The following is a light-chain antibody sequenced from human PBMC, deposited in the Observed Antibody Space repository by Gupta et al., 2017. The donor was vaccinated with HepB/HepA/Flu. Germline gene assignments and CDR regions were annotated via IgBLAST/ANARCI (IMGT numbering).Light chain of an antibody. Sequence: VGDQEPSVPGSPGGTVTLTCGLSSGSVSTSYYPSWYQQTPGQAPRTLIYSTNTRSSGVPDRFSGSILGNKAALTITGAQADDESDDYCVLYMGSGIWVFGGGTKLTVL. CDR1: SGSVSTSYY. J-gene: IGLJ3*02. CDR3: VLYMGSGIWV. V-gene: IGLV8-61*01. CDR2: STN.